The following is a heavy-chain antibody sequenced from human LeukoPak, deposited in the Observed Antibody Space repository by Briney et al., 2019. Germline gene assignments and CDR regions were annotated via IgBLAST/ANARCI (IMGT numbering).Heavy chain of an antibody. Sequence: SSETLSLTCAVYGGSFSGYYWSWIRQPPGKGLEWIGYIYYSGSTNYNPSLKSRVTISVDTSKNQFSLKLSSVTAADTAVYYCARLYAINDFWSGYSVGYYFDYWGQGTLVTVSS. D-gene: IGHD3-3*01. V-gene: IGHV4-59*08. J-gene: IGHJ4*02. CDR1: GGSFSGYY. CDR3: ARLYAINDFWSGYSVGYYFDY. CDR2: IYYSGST.